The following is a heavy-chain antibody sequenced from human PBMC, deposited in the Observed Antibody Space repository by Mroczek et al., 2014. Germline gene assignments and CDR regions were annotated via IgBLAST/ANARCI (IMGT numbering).Heavy chain of an antibody. CDR3: ARTRYSYDFDY. D-gene: IGHD5-18*01. CDR2: IYTSGST. J-gene: IGHJ4*02. CDR1: GGSISSGSYY. Sequence: QVQLQESGPGLVKPSQTLSLTCTVSGGSISSGSYYWSWIRQPAGKGLEWIGRIYTSGSTNYNPSLKSRVTISVDTSKNQFSLKLSSVTAADTAVYYCARTRYSYDFDYWGQGTLVTVSS. V-gene: IGHV4-61*02.